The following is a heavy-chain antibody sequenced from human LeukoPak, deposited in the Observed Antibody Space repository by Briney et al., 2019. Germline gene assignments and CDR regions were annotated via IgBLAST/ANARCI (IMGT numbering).Heavy chain of an antibody. Sequence: ASVKVSYKASGYTFTSYDINWVRQATGQGLEWMGWMNPNSGNTGYAQKFQGRVTMTRNTSISTAYMELSSLRSEDTAVYYCARGRRQWLAYNWFDPWGQGTLVTVSS. V-gene: IGHV1-8*01. CDR1: GYTFTSYD. CDR2: MNPNSGNT. CDR3: ARGRRQWLAYNWFDP. D-gene: IGHD6-19*01. J-gene: IGHJ5*02.